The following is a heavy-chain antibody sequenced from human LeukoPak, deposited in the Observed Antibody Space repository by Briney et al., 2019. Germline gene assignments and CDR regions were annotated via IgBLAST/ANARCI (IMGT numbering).Heavy chain of an antibody. J-gene: IGHJ4*02. CDR1: GFTFGPYW. Sequence: GGSLRLSCAASGFTFGPYWMHWVRQAPGQGLEWVSLISSDGSRTTYADSVKGRFTISRDNAKNTLYLQMNSLRLEDTAVYYCARVTIAADGDIDYWGQGALVTVSS. CDR2: ISSDGSRT. CDR3: ARVTIAADGDIDY. D-gene: IGHD6-13*01. V-gene: IGHV3-74*03.